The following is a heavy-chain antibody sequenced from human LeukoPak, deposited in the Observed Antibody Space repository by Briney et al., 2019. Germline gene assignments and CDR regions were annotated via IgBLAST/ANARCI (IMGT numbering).Heavy chain of an antibody. J-gene: IGHJ4*02. D-gene: IGHD2-21*02. Sequence: PGGSVRLSCAASGFRFSSYALHWVRQAPAKGLQGVAVISYDGSNKYYADSVKGRFTISRDNSKNTLYLQMNSLRAEDTAVYYCARESPSPLAYCGGDCYFGFDYWGQGTLVTVSS. CDR3: ARESPSPLAYCGGDCYFGFDY. V-gene: IGHV3-30*01. CDR2: ISYDGSNK. CDR1: GFRFSSYA.